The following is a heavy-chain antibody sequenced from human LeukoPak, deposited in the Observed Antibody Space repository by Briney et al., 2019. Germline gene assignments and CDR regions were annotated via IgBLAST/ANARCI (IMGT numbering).Heavy chain of an antibody. CDR1: GGSISSSSYY. CDR2: IFYSGST. V-gene: IGHV4-39*01. Sequence: SETLSLTCTVSGGSISSSSYYWGWIRQPPGKGLEWIGSIFYSGSTYYNPSLKSRVTISVDTSKNQFSLKLSSVTAADTAVYYCARSRRIQLWLYYFDYWGQGTLVTVSS. D-gene: IGHD5-18*01. J-gene: IGHJ4*02. CDR3: ARSRRIQLWLYYFDY.